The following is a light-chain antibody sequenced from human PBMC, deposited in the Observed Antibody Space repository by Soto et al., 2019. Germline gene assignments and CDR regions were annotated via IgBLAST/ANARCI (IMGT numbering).Light chain of an antibody. V-gene: IGKV3-11*01. CDR2: GAF. J-gene: IGKJ5*01. Sequence: PGERATLSFRASPSVTNYLAWYQQKPGQAPRLLIYGAFNRATGIPARFSGSGSGTDFTLTISSLEPEDFAVYYCQQRNIWPPVTFGQGTRLEIK. CDR1: PSVTNY. CDR3: QQRNIWPPVT.